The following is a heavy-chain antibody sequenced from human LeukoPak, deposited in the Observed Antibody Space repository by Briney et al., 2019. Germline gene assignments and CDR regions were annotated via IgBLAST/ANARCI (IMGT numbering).Heavy chain of an antibody. J-gene: IGHJ4*02. CDR3: ARGGGYSYGFVPGILMPYEDY. CDR1: GGSFRGYY. V-gene: IGHV4-34*01. Sequence: PSETLSLTCAVYGGSFRGYYWSWIRQPPGKGLEWIGEINHSGSTNYSTSLKSRVNISVDTSKNQFSLKLSSVTAADTAVYYCARGGGYSYGFVPGILMPYEDYWGQGTLVTVSS. D-gene: IGHD5-18*01. CDR2: INHSGST.